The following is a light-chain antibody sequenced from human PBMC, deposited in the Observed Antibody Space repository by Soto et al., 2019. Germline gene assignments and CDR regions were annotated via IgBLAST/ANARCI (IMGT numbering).Light chain of an antibody. CDR3: QKYNSAPPLFT. V-gene: IGKV1-27*01. Sequence: DIQMTQSPSSLSASVGDRVTITCRASQGIRNYLAWYQQKPGKVPKLLIYAASTLQSGVPSRFSGSGSGTDFTLTISSLQPEDVATYYCQKYNSAPPLFTFGPGTKVDIK. J-gene: IGKJ3*01. CDR1: QGIRNY. CDR2: AAS.